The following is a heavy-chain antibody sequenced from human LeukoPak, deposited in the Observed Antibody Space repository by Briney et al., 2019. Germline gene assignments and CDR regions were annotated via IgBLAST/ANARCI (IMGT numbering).Heavy chain of an antibody. Sequence: PGGSLRLSCAASGFTFDDYAMHWVRQAPGKGLEWVSGISWNSGSIGYADSVKGRFTISRDNAKNSLYLQMNSLRAEDTALYYCAKDDSSSWTGMFDYWGQGTLVTVSS. J-gene: IGHJ4*02. CDR3: AKDDSSSWTGMFDY. CDR2: ISWNSGSI. V-gene: IGHV3-9*01. D-gene: IGHD6-13*01. CDR1: GFTFDDYA.